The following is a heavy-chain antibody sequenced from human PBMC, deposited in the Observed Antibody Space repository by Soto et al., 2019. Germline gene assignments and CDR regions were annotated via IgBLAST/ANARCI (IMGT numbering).Heavy chain of an antibody. D-gene: IGHD6-6*01. V-gene: IGHV1-18*04. CDR2: ISAYNGNT. Sequence: ASVKVSCKASGYTFTSYYMHWVRQAPGQGLEWMGRISAYNGNTSYAQKLQGRVTMTTDTSTSTAYMELRSLRSDDTAVYYCARGSARPEYYYYGMDVWGQGTTVTVS. CDR3: ARGSARPEYYYYGMDV. CDR1: GYTFTSYY. J-gene: IGHJ6*02.